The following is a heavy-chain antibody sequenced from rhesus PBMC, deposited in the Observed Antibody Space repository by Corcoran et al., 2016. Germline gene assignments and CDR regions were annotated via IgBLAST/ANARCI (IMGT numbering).Heavy chain of an antibody. CDR2: ISYNGST. CDR1: GYSISSGYG. CDR3: ARGYGGALYY. D-gene: IGHD1-44*02. Sequence: QLQLQESGPGLVKPSETLSLTCAVSGYSISSGYGWSWIRQPPGKGLDWIGYISYNGSTSYHPSLTIRVTISRDTSKNQFSLKLSSVTAADTAVYYCARGYGGALYYWGQGVLVTVSS. J-gene: IGHJ4*01. V-gene: IGHV4-122*02.